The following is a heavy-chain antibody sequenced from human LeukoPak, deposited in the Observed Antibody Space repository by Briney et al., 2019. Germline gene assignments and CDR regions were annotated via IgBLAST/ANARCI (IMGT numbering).Heavy chain of an antibody. D-gene: IGHD6-13*01. V-gene: IGHV3-7*03. Sequence: GGSLRLSCAASGLTFSNYWMKWVRQAPGKGLEWVADIKEDGSEKYYVDSVKGRFTISRNNAKNSLFLQMDSLRSEDTAVYYCVKNSGWYRLDCWGQGTLVTVSS. CDR2: IKEDGSEK. CDR3: VKNSGWYRLDC. CDR1: GLTFSNYW. J-gene: IGHJ4*02.